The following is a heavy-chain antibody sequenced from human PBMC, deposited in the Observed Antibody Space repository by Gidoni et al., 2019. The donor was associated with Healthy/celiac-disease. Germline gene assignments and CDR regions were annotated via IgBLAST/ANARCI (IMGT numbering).Heavy chain of an antibody. V-gene: IGHV3-30-3*01. CDR2: ISYDGSNK. Sequence: QVQLVESGGGVVQPGRSLRLSCAAPGFTFSSYAMHWVRQAPGKGLAWVAVISYDGSNKYYADCVKGRFTISRDNSKNTLYLQMNSLRAEDTAVYYCARDRWGHFDYWGQGTLVTVSS. J-gene: IGHJ4*02. D-gene: IGHD3-16*01. CDR1: GFTFSSYA. CDR3: ARDRWGHFDY.